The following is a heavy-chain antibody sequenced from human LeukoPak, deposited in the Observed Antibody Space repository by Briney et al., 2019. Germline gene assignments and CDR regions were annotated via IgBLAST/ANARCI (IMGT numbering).Heavy chain of an antibody. Sequence: GGSLRLSCAASGFTFSSYEMNWVRQAPGKGLEWVSYISSSGSTIYYADSVKGRFTISRDNAKNSLYLQMNSLRAEDTAVYYCARVVSVAAAGLNWFDPRGQGTLVTVSS. CDR3: ARVVSVAAAGLNWFDP. CDR2: ISSSGSTI. D-gene: IGHD6-13*01. CDR1: GFTFSSYE. J-gene: IGHJ5*02. V-gene: IGHV3-48*03.